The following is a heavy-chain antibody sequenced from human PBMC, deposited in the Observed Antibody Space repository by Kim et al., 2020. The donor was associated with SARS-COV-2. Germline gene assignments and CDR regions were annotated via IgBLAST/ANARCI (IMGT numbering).Heavy chain of an antibody. J-gene: IGHJ6*03. V-gene: IGHV4-59*01. CDR3: ARACYDFWVGMLYYYYMDV. D-gene: IGHD3-3*01. CDR2: IYYSGST. Sequence: SETLSLTCTVSGGSISSYYWSWIRQPPGKGLEWIGYIYYSGSTNYNPSLKSRVTISVDTSKNQFSLKLSSVTAADTAVYYCARACYDFWVGMLYYYYMDVWGEEGTVTVSS. CDR1: GGSISSYY.